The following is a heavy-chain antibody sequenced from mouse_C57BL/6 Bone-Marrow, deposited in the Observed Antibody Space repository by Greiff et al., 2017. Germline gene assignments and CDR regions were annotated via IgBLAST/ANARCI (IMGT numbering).Heavy chain of an antibody. V-gene: IGHV5-12*01. Sequence: EVKLMESGGGLVQPGGSLKLSCAASGFTFSDYYMYWVRQTPEKRLEWVAYISNGGGSTYYPDTVKGRFTISRDNAKNTLYLQMSRLKSEDTAMYYCARHEPGQGFDYWGQGTTLTVSS. CDR2: ISNGGGST. CDR1: GFTFSDYY. CDR3: ARHEPGQGFDY. D-gene: IGHD3-3*01. J-gene: IGHJ2*01.